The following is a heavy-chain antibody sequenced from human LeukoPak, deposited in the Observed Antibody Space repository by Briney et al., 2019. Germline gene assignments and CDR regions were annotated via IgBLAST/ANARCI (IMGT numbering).Heavy chain of an antibody. V-gene: IGHV4-34*01. CDR1: GFTVSSNY. Sequence: GSLRLSCAASGFTVSSNYMSWIRQPPGKGLEWIGEINNSGSTNYNPSLKSRVTISVDTSKNQFSLKLSSVTAADTAVYYCARAGYCSSTSCYSGRIDYWGQGTLVTVSS. CDR3: ARAGYCSSTSCYSGRIDY. D-gene: IGHD2-2*01. CDR2: INNSGST. J-gene: IGHJ4*02.